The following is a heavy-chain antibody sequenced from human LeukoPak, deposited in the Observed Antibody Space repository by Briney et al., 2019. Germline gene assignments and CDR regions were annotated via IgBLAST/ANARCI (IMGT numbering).Heavy chain of an antibody. V-gene: IGHV3-15*01. J-gene: IGHJ6*03. CDR2: IKSKTDGGTT. D-gene: IGHD6-6*01. CDR1: GFTFSNAL. Sequence: GGSLRLSCAASGFTFSNALMSWVRQAPGKGLEWVGRIKSKTDGGTTDYAAPVKGRFTISRDDSKNTLYLQMNSLKTEDTAVYYCTTDGFEVAARPYYYYYYMDVWGKGTTVTDSS. CDR3: TTDGFEVAARPYYYYYYMDV.